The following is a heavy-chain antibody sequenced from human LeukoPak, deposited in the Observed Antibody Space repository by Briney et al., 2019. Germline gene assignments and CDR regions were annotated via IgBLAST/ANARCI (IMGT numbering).Heavy chain of an antibody. D-gene: IGHD6-13*01. V-gene: IGHV3-30*04. Sequence: GGSLRLSCAASGFTFSSYAMHWVRQAPGKGLEWVAVISYDGSNKYYADSVKGRFTISRDNSKNTLYLQMNSLRAEDTALYYCAKDRAAAGQYYFDYWGQGTLVTVSS. J-gene: IGHJ4*02. CDR1: GFTFSSYA. CDR3: AKDRAAAGQYYFDY. CDR2: ISYDGSNK.